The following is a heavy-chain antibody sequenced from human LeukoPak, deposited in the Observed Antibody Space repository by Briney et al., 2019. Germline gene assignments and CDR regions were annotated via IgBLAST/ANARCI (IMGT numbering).Heavy chain of an antibody. Sequence: SETLSLTCTVSGGSISSHYWSWIRQPPGKGLEWIGYIYYSGSTNYNPSLKSRVTISVDTSKNQFSLKLSSVTAADTAVYYCAGWNWGWSTDDAFDIWGQGTMVTVSS. CDR3: AGWNWGWSTDDAFDI. J-gene: IGHJ3*02. CDR2: IYYSGST. D-gene: IGHD7-27*01. V-gene: IGHV4-59*11. CDR1: GGSISSHY.